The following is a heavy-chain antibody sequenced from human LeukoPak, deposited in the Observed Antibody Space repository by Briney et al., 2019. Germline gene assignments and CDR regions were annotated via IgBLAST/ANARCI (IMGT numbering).Heavy chain of an antibody. CDR2: IYSGGST. D-gene: IGHD2-15*01. J-gene: IGHJ4*02. CDR1: GFTVTSNY. CDR3: ARDRCSGGSCPGHFDY. Sequence: GGCLRLSCAASGFTVTSNYMSWVRQAPGKGLEWVSVIYSGGSTYYADSVKGRFTISRDNSKNTLYLQMNSLRAEDTAVYYCARDRCSGGSCPGHFDYWGQGTLVTVSS. V-gene: IGHV3-53*01.